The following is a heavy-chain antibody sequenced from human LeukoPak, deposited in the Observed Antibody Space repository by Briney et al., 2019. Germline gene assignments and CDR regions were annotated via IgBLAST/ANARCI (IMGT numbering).Heavy chain of an antibody. CDR2: ISSSSSYI. Sequence: SGGSLRLSCAASGFTFSSYSMNWVRQAPGKGLEWVSSISSSSSYIYYADSVKGRFTISRDNAKNSLYLQMNSLRAEDTAVYYCARDPTPHLDSSGYYPTDPFDYWGQGTLVTVSS. V-gene: IGHV3-21*01. CDR1: GFTFSSYS. CDR3: ARDPTPHLDSSGYYPTDPFDY. J-gene: IGHJ4*02. D-gene: IGHD3-22*01.